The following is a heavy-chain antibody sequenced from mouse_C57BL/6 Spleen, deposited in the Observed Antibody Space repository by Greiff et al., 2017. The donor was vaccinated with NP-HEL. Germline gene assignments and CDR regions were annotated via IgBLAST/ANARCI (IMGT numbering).Heavy chain of an antibody. J-gene: IGHJ2*01. V-gene: IGHV1-59*01. CDR3: ARIITTVVASDY. D-gene: IGHD1-1*01. Sequence: QVQLQQPGAELVRPGTSVKLSCKASGYTFTSYWMHWVKQRPGQGLEWIGVIDPSDSYTNYNQKFKGKATLTVDTSSSTAYMQLSSLTSEDSAVYYCARIITTVVASDYWGQGTTLTVSS. CDR1: GYTFTSYW. CDR2: IDPSDSYT.